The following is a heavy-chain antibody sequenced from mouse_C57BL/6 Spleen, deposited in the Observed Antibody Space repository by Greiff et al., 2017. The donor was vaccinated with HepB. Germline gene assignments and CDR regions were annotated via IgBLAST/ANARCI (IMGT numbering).Heavy chain of an antibody. CDR3: ARSGGNYEDYFDY. D-gene: IGHD2-1*01. V-gene: IGHV1-69*01. CDR2: IDPSDSYT. Sequence: QVHVKQPGAELVMPGASVKLSCKASGYTFTSYWMHWVKQRPGQGLEWIGEIDPSDSYTNYNPKFKGKSTLTVDKSSSTAYMPLSSLTSEDSAVYYCARSGGNYEDYFDYWGQGTTLTVSS. CDR1: GYTFTSYW. J-gene: IGHJ2*01.